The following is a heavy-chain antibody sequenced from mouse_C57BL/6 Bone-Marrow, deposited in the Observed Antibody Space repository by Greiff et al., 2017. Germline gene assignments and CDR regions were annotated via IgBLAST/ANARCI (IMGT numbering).Heavy chain of an antibody. CDR1: GYAFSSSW. V-gene: IGHV1-82*01. CDR3: ARRSPCGSSLQGWYFGV. J-gene: IGHJ1*03. D-gene: IGHD1-1*01. Sequence: QVQLQQSGPELVKPGASVKISCKASGYAFSSSWMNWVKQRPGKGLEWIGRIYPGDGDTNYNGKFKGKATLTADKSSSTAYMQLSSLTSEDSAVYFCARRSPCGSSLQGWYFGVWGTGTTVTVSS. CDR2: IYPGDGDT.